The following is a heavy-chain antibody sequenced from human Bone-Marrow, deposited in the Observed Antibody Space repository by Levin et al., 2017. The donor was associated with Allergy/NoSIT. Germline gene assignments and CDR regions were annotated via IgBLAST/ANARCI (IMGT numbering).Heavy chain of an antibody. J-gene: IGHJ4*02. CDR3: ARHMGPVSYGDYLRPSDY. CDR2: IYHTGST. V-gene: IGHV4-39*01. Sequence: PSQTLSLTCTVSGGSITSSRYYWGWIRQPPNKGLEWIGNIYHTGSTNYNPTLKSRVTISVDTSKNQFSLRLTSVTAADTAVYYCARHMGPVSYGDYLRPSDYWGQGTLVTVSS. D-gene: IGHD4-17*01. CDR1: GGSITSSRYY.